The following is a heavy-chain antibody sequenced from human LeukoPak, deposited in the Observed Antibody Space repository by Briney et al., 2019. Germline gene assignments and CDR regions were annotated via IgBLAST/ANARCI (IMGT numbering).Heavy chain of an antibody. CDR1: DYSISTNYF. J-gene: IGHJ4*02. CDR2: IYHSGST. Sequence: SETLSLTCDVSDYSISTNYFWAWIRQPPGKGLEWIGSIYHSGSTYYNPSLKSRVTISVDTSKNQFSLKVSSVTAADTAVYYCARDVESGRGYYYWGLGILVTVSS. CDR3: ARDVESGRGYYY. D-gene: IGHD2-15*01. V-gene: IGHV4-38-2*02.